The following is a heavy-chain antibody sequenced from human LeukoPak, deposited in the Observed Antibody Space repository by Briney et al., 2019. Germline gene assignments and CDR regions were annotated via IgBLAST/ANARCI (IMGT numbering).Heavy chain of an antibody. Sequence: PSETLSLTCAVSGYSISSGYYWGWIRQPPGKGLEWIGSIYHSGSTYYNPSLKSRVTISVDTSKNQFSLKLSSVTAADTAVYYCAREPRITMVRGGWAFDNWGQGTMVTVSS. J-gene: IGHJ3*02. CDR3: AREPRITMVRGGWAFDN. D-gene: IGHD3-10*01. CDR1: GYSISSGYY. V-gene: IGHV4-38-2*02. CDR2: IYHSGST.